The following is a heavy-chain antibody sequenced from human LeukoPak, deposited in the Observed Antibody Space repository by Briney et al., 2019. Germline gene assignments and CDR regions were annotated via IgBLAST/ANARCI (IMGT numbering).Heavy chain of an antibody. CDR1: GIPLSNNG. V-gene: IGHV3-20*04. J-gene: IGHJ4*02. CDR3: ARSSSTSSGGTAASFDH. CDR2: IKWKGCRT. Sequence: RSGGPLRLSGAVPGIPLSNNGRSGVGRPPGRGLEWVSGIKWKGCRTGYADSVKGRLTISRDHAKNSLYLQMNTLRAEDTALYYCARSSSTSSGGTAASFDHWGQGTLVPVSS. D-gene: IGHD2-2*01.